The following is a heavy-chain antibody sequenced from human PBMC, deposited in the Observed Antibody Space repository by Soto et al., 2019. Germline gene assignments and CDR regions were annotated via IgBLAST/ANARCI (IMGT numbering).Heavy chain of an antibody. CDR2: ISSNGGST. CDR1: GFTFSSYA. J-gene: IGHJ4*02. D-gene: IGHD6-19*01. V-gene: IGHV3-64*01. Sequence: EVQLVESGGGLVQPGGSLRLSCAASGFTFSSYAMHWVRQAPGKGLEYFSAISSNGGSTYYANSVKGRFTISRDNSKNTLYLQMGSLRAEDMAVYYCARGFGWLDYWGQGTLVTVSS. CDR3: ARGFGWLDY.